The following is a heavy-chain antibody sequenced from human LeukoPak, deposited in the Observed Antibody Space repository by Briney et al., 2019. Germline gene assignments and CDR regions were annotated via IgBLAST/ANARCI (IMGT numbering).Heavy chain of an antibody. J-gene: IGHJ6*03. V-gene: IGHV4-61*02. D-gene: IGHD2-2*01. CDR3: ARDVIVVVPAAKDYYYYYYMDV. Sequence: SETLSLTCTVSGGSISSGSYYWSWIRQPAGKGLEWIGRIYTSGSTNYNPSLKSRVTISVDTSKNQFSLKLSSVTAADTAVYYCARDVIVVVPAAKDYYYYYYMDVWGKGTTVTVSS. CDR2: IYTSGST. CDR1: GGSISSGSYY.